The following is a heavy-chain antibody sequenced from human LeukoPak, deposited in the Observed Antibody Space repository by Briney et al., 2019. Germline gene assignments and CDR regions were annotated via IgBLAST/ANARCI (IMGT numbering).Heavy chain of an antibody. V-gene: IGHV4-39*07. CDR1: GGSISSSSYY. Sequence: PSETLSLTCTVSGGSISSSSYYWGWVRQPPGKGLEWIGEIYHSGSTNYNPSLKSRVTISVDKSKNQFSLKLSSVTAADTAVYYCARDLKYSSGWHFDYWGQGTLVTVSS. J-gene: IGHJ4*02. CDR2: IYHSGST. CDR3: ARDLKYSSGWHFDY. D-gene: IGHD6-19*01.